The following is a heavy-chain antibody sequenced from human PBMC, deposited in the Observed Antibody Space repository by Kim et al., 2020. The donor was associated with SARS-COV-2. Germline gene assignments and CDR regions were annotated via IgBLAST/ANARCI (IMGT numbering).Heavy chain of an antibody. D-gene: IGHD3-9*01. J-gene: IGHJ4*02. CDR1: GGSISSYY. CDR3: ARTYDLSTGYFLDY. V-gene: IGHV4-59*01. Sequence: SETLSLTCTVSGGSISSYYWSWIRQPPGKGLEWIGYIYYSGGTNYNPSLKSRVTISVDMSKSQFSLKLTSVTAADTAIYFCARTYDLSTGYFLDYWGQGTLVTVSS. CDR2: IYYSGGT.